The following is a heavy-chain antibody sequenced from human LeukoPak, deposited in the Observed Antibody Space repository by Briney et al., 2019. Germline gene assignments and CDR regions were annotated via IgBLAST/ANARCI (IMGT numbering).Heavy chain of an antibody. CDR1: GFTFDDYA. V-gene: IGHV3-9*01. CDR3: AKVGRQEYFVY. Sequence: QTGGSLRLSCAASGFTFDDYAMHWVRQAPGKGLEWVSGISWNSGSIGYADSVKGRFTISRDNAKNSLYLQMNSLRAEDTALYYCAKVGRQEYFVYWGQGTLVTVSS. D-gene: IGHD3-16*01. CDR2: ISWNSGSI. J-gene: IGHJ4*02.